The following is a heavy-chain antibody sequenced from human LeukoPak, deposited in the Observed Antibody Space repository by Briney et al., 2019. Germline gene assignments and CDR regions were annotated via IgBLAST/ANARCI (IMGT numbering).Heavy chain of an antibody. D-gene: IGHD6-13*01. J-gene: IGHJ4*02. CDR3: SKGPKRSLAAGTPHE. CDR2: FSGSGGST. CDR1: GSTFSSYA. Sequence: AGGSLSLSWAAPGSTFSSYAMSGAGRAQGKGWGGISAFSGSGGSTYYADSVKGRFTVSRDNSKNTLYLQMNSLRPEDTAIYYCSKGPKRSLAAGTPHEWGRGSLVTVSS. V-gene: IGHV3-23*01.